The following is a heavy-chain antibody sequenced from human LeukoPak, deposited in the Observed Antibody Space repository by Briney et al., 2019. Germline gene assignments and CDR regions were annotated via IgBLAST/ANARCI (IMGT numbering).Heavy chain of an antibody. CDR2: INHSGST. CDR1: GGSFSGYY. Sequence: SETLSLTCAVYGGSFSGYYWSWIRQPPGKGLEWIGEINHSGSTNYNPSLKSRVTISVDTSKNQFSLKLSSVTAADTAVYYCARGRSQRGWFDPGGQGTLVTVSS. D-gene: IGHD6-25*01. V-gene: IGHV4-34*01. CDR3: ARGRSQRGWFDP. J-gene: IGHJ5*02.